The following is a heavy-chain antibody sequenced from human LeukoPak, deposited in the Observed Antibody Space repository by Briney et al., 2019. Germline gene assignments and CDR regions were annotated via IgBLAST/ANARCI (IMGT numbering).Heavy chain of an antibody. Sequence: GGSLRLSCAASGFTFNNYGMHWVRQAPGKGLEWVAVISYDGSNKYYADSVKGRFTISRDNSKNTLYLQMNSLRAEGTAVYYCASSGRIAAAGTAFDIWGQGTMVTVSS. D-gene: IGHD6-13*01. CDR3: ASSGRIAAAGTAFDI. CDR2: ISYDGSNK. V-gene: IGHV3-30*03. J-gene: IGHJ3*02. CDR1: GFTFNNYG.